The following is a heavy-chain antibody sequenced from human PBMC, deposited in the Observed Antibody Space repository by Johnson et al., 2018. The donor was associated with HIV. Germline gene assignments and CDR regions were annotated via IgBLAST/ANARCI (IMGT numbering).Heavy chain of an antibody. CDR3: AREDCSSTRCSDWDSAFDI. V-gene: IGHV3-23*04. CDR1: GFTFSDYA. CDR2: ISGPGGST. J-gene: IGHJ3*02. D-gene: IGHD2-2*01. Sequence: EVQLVESGGALVQPGGSLRLSCVASGFTFSDYAMSWVRQAPGKGLEWVSTISGPGGSTYYPDSMKGRFTISRDNSMNTLYLQVNSLRAGDTAVYYCAREDCSSTRCSDWDSAFDIWGQGTMVTVSS.